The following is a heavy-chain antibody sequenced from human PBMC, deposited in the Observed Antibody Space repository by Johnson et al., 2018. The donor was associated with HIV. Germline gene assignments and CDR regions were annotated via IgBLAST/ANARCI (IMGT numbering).Heavy chain of an antibody. V-gene: IGHV3-20*04. CDR1: GFTFDDYG. Sequence: VQLVESGGGVVRPGGSLRLSCAASGFTFDDYGMSWVRQAPGKGLEWVSGINWNGGSPGYPDSVKGRFTISRDNAKNSLYLQMNNLRAEDTAVYYCARDGGWTDAFDIWGQGTMVTVSS. J-gene: IGHJ3*02. CDR2: INWNGGSP. CDR3: ARDGGWTDAFDI. D-gene: IGHD6-19*01.